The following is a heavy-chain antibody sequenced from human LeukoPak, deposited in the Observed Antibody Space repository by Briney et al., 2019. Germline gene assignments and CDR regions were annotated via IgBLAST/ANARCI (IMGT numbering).Heavy chain of an antibody. Sequence: SETLSLTCTVSGYSISSGYYWGWIRQPPGKGLEWTGSIDHSGSASYNPSLKSRVTISVDTSKNQFSLKLSSVTAADTAVYYCARGLPVNWFDPWGQGTLVTVSS. CDR1: GYSISSGYY. J-gene: IGHJ5*02. V-gene: IGHV4-38-2*02. CDR2: IDHSGSA. CDR3: ARGLPVNWFDP.